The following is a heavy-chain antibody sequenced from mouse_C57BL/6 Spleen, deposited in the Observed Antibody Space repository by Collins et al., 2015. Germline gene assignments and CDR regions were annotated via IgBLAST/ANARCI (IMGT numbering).Heavy chain of an antibody. CDR1: GYSITSGYY. J-gene: IGHJ4*01. CDR2: ISYDGSN. D-gene: IGHD1-1*01. CDR3: AREGVYYGSDYAMDY. Sequence: DVQLQESGPGLVKPSQSLSLTCSVTGYSITSGYYWNWIRQFPGKKMEWMGYISYDGSNNYNPSLKNRISITRDTSKNQFFLKLNSVTTEDTATYYCAREGVYYGSDYAMDYWGQGTSVTVSS. V-gene: IGHV3-6*01.